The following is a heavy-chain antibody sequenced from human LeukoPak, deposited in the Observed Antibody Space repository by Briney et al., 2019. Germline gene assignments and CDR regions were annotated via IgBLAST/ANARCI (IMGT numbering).Heavy chain of an antibody. CDR1: AFTFNTFDNFA. CDR2: ISESGAST. CDR3: AREVTPYY. Sequence: PGGSLRLSCSVSAFTFNTFDNFAMNWVRQAPGKGLEWVAAISESGASTYYAASVKGRFTISRDNAKNSLYLQMNSLRAEDTAVYYCAREVTPYYWGQGTLVTVSS. V-gene: IGHV3-23*01. J-gene: IGHJ4*02. D-gene: IGHD2-21*02.